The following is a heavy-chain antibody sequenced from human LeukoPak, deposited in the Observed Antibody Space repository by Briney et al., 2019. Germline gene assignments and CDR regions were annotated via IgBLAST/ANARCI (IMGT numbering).Heavy chain of an antibody. CDR2: ISSNGGST. J-gene: IGHJ5*02. D-gene: IGHD6-19*01. CDR3: ARSAGGWYRNNWFDP. V-gene: IGHV3-64*01. Sequence: PGGSLRLSCAAPGFTFSSYAMHWVRQAPGKGLEYVSAISSNGGSTYYANSVKGRFTISRDNSKNTLYLQMGSLRAEDMAVYYCARSAGGWYRNNWFDPWGQGTLVTVSS. CDR1: GFTFSSYA.